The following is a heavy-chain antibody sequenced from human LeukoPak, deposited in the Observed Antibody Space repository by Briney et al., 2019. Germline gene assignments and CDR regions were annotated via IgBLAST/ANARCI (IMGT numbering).Heavy chain of an antibody. Sequence: SVKVSCKASGGTFSSYAISWVRQAPGQGLKWMGGIIPIFGTANYAQKFQGRVTITADESTSTAYMELSSLRSEDTAVYYCARVNMDAEREDYWGQGTLVTVSS. CDR3: ARVNMDAEREDY. D-gene: IGHD2/OR15-2a*01. CDR2: IIPIFGTA. J-gene: IGHJ4*02. V-gene: IGHV1-69*13. CDR1: GGTFSSYA.